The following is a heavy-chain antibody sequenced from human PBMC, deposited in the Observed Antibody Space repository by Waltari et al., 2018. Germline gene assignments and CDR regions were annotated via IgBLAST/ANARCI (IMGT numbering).Heavy chain of an antibody. CDR3: ASEGRSGSYFF. J-gene: IGHJ4*02. D-gene: IGHD1-26*01. CDR2: INSGNGNT. V-gene: IGHV1-3*04. Sequence: QVQLVQSGAEVKEPGASLRVSCKGSGYTSSNYVIDWVRQAPGQRLEWMGWINSGNGNTKYSQKFQGRVTITRDTFRSTAYMELSSLRSDDTAVYYCASEGRSGSYFFWGQGTLVTVSS. CDR1: GYTSSNYV.